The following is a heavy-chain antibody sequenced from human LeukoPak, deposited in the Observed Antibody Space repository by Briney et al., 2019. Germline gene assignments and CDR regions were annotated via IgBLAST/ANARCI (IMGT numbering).Heavy chain of an antibody. V-gene: IGHV1-69*05. CDR1: GGTFSSYA. J-gene: IGHJ5*02. Sequence: ASVKVSCKASGGTFSSYAISWVRQAPGQGLEWMGRIIPIFGTANYAQKFQGRVTITTDESTSTAYMELSSLRSEDTAVYYCARDSGYYDSSGYCPNWFDPWGQGTLVTVSS. CDR3: ARDSGYYDSSGYCPNWFDP. CDR2: IIPIFGTA. D-gene: IGHD3-22*01.